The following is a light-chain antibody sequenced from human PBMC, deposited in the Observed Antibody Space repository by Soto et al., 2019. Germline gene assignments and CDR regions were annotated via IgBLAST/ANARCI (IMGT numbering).Light chain of an antibody. CDR2: DVS. Sequence: QSVLTQPASVSGSPGQSITISYTGTSSDVGGYNYVSWYQHHPGKAPKLMIYDVSNRPSGVSNRFSGSKSGNTASLIISGLQAEDEADYYCSSYTSSSTLSTYVFGTGTKVTV. J-gene: IGLJ1*01. CDR1: SSDVGGYNY. V-gene: IGLV2-14*03. CDR3: SSYTSSSTLSTYV.